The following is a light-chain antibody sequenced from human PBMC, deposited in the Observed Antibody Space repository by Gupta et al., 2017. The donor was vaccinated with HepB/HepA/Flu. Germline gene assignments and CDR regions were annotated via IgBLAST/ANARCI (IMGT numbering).Light chain of an antibody. CDR1: QSISSY. V-gene: IGKV1-39*01. Sequence: DIQMTQSPSSLSASVGDRVTITCRASQSISSYLNWYQQKPGKAPKLLIYAASILQSGVPSRFSGSGSGTDFTLTISMLQPEDFATYYCQRSDSTPFTFGHGTKVDIK. CDR3: QRSDSTPFT. J-gene: IGKJ3*01. CDR2: AAS.